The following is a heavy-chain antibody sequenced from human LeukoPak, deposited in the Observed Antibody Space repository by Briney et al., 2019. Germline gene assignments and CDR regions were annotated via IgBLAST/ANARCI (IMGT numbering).Heavy chain of an antibody. CDR2: ISGSGGST. Sequence: PGGSLRLSCAASGFTFSSYAMSWVRQAPGKGREWVSAISGSGGSTYYADSVKGRFTISRDNSKNTLYLQMNSLRAEDTAVYYCAKDLRWLLYAFDIWGQGTMVTVSS. CDR3: AKDLRWLLYAFDI. CDR1: GFTFSSYA. V-gene: IGHV3-23*01. J-gene: IGHJ3*02. D-gene: IGHD5-18*01.